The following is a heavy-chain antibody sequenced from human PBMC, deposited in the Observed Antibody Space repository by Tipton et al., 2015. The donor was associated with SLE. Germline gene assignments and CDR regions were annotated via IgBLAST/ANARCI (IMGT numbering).Heavy chain of an antibody. CDR2: VNHSGST. Sequence: LRLSCAVYGGSFSGYYWSWIRQPPGKGLEWIGEVNHSGSTNYNPSLESRVTIFVDTSKNQFSLKLKSVTAADTAAYYCARGWDYDFWSGYADYWGQGTLVTVSS. V-gene: IGHV4-34*01. CDR1: GGSFSGYY. D-gene: IGHD3-3*01. CDR3: ARGWDYDFWSGYADY. J-gene: IGHJ4*02.